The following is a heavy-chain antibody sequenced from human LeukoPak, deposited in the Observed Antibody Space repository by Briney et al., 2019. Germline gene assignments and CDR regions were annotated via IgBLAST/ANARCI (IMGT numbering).Heavy chain of an antibody. V-gene: IGHV3-48*03. CDR2: ISSSGSTI. J-gene: IGHJ4*02. CDR1: GFTFSSYE. D-gene: IGHD4-23*01. CDR3: AREDYGDKIDY. Sequence: QPGGPLRLSCAASGFTFSSYEMNWVRQAPGKGLEWVSYISSSGSTIYYADSVKGRFTISRDNAKNSLYLQMNSLRAEDTAVYYCAREDYGDKIDYWGQGTLVTVSS.